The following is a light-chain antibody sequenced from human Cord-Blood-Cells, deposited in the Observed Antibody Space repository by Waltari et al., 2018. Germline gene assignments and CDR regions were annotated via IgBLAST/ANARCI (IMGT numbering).Light chain of an antibody. CDR3: QQRSNWLKYS. Sequence: EIVLTQSPATLSLSPGERATLSCRASQSVSSYLAWYQQKPGQAPRLLIYDASNRATGIPARFSGSGSGTDFTLTIRSLEPEDFAVYYCQQRSNWLKYSFGQGTKLEIK. J-gene: IGKJ2*03. CDR2: DAS. V-gene: IGKV3-11*01. CDR1: QSVSSY.